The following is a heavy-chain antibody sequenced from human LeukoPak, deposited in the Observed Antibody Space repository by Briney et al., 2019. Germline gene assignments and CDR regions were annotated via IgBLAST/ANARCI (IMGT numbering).Heavy chain of an antibody. D-gene: IGHD3-3*01. V-gene: IGHV3-74*01. CDR2: INTDGSST. Sequence: GGSLRLSCAASGFTFSSYWMHWVRQAPGKGLVWVSRINTDGSSTGYADSVKGRFTISRDNAKNTLYLQMNSLRAEDTAVYYCARVPLSYYDFWSGDSNWFDPWGQGTLVTVSS. CDR3: ARVPLSYYDFWSGDSNWFDP. J-gene: IGHJ5*02. CDR1: GFTFSSYW.